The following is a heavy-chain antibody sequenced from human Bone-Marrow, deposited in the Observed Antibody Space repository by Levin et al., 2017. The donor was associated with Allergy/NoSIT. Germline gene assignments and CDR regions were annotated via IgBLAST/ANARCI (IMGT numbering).Heavy chain of an antibody. J-gene: IGHJ5*02. CDR2: ISSSSSYI. Sequence: PGGSLRLSCAASGFTFSSYSMNWVRQAPGKGLEWVSSISSSSSYIYYADSVKGRFTISRDNAKNSLYLQMNSLRAEDTAVYYCARDRTVTTLWFDPWGQGTLVTVSS. V-gene: IGHV3-21*01. CDR3: ARDRTVTTLWFDP. D-gene: IGHD4-17*01. CDR1: GFTFSSYS.